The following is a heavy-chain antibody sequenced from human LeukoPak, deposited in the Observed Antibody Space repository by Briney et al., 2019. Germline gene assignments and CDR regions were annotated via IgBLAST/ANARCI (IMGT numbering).Heavy chain of an antibody. V-gene: IGHV1-2*02. CDR1: GYTFTGYY. J-gene: IGHJ4*02. D-gene: IGHD4-17*01. CDR3: ARTRGYGDFYFDY. CDR2: INPNSGGT. Sequence: ASVKVSCKASGYTFTGYYMHWVRQAPGQGREWMGWINPNSGGTNYAQKFQGRVTMTRDTSISTAYMELSRLGSDDTAVYYCARTRGYGDFYFDYWGQGTLVTVSS.